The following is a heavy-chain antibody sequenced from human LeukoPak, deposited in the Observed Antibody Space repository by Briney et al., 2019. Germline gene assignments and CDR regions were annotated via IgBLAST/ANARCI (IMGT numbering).Heavy chain of an antibody. CDR2: ISGSGGST. Sequence: AGGSLRLSCAASGFTFSSYAMSWVRQAPGKGLEWVSAISGSGGSTYYADSVKGRFTISRDNSKNTLYLQMNSLRAEDTAVYYCAKDHFSAKSAYYFDYWGQGTLVTVSS. CDR3: AKDHFSAKSAYYFDY. V-gene: IGHV3-23*01. D-gene: IGHD3-3*02. CDR1: GFTFSSYA. J-gene: IGHJ4*02.